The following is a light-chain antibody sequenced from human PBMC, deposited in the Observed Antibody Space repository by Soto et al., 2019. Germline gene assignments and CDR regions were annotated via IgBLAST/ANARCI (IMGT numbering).Light chain of an antibody. CDR1: QSLTRNY. CDR2: GAS. J-gene: IGKJ4*01. Sequence: DIVLTQSPGTLSLSPGERATLSCRASQSLTRNYLAWFRQKPGQAPKLLISGASTRATGIPDRFSGSWSGTDFTLTISRLEPEDFAVYFCQQYSNLPPTFGGGTKVEIK. CDR3: QQYSNLPPT. V-gene: IGKV3-20*01.